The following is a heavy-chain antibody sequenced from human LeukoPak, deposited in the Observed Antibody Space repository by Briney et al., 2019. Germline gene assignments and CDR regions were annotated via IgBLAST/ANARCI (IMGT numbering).Heavy chain of an antibody. Sequence: GGSLRLSCEASGFTFSAYAMTWVRQAPGKGLEWVAVISYDGSNKYYTDSVKGRFSISRDNSKNTLYLQMNSLRAEDMAVYYCAKGFLMVRGVSSHFDYWGQGTLVTVSS. D-gene: IGHD3-10*01. CDR2: ISYDGSNK. CDR3: AKGFLMVRGVSSHFDY. J-gene: IGHJ4*02. CDR1: GFTFSAYA. V-gene: IGHV3-30*18.